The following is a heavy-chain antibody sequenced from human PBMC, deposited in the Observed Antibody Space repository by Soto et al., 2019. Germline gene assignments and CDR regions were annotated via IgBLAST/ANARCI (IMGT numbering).Heavy chain of an antibody. V-gene: IGHV3-23*01. Sequence: GSLRLSCAASGFSFSTFCMGWVRQAPGKGLEWVAAIRGSGGSTYYVDSVKGRFTISRDNAKNTLYLQMNSLRAEDTAVYYCASAAREYYYYGMDVWGQGTTVTVSS. J-gene: IGHJ6*02. CDR1: GFSFSTFC. CDR3: ASAAREYYYYGMDV. CDR2: IRGSGGST.